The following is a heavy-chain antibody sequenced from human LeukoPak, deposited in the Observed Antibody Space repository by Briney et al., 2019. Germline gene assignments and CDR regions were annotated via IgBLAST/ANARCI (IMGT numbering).Heavy chain of an antibody. V-gene: IGHV1-18*01. CDR3: ARNYDILTGYYNSEPFDI. CDR2: ISSYNGNT. Sequence: ASVKVSCKASGYTFTSYGISWVRQAPGQGLEWMGWISSYNGNTNYAQKLQGRVTMTTDTSTSTAYMELRSLRSDGTAVYYCARNYDILTGYYNSEPFDIWGQGTMVTVSS. D-gene: IGHD3-9*01. J-gene: IGHJ3*02. CDR1: GYTFTSYG.